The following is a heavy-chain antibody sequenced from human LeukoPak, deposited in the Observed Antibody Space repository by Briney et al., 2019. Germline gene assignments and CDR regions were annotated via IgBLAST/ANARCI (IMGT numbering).Heavy chain of an antibody. CDR3: ASRRVLRYFDWPRYFFDY. J-gene: IGHJ4*02. V-gene: IGHV4-39*07. D-gene: IGHD3-9*01. CDR1: GGSISSSSYY. CDR2: IYYSGST. Sequence: SETLSLTCIVSGGSISSSSYYWGWIRQPPGKGLEWIGSIYYSGSTYYNPSLKSRVTISVDTSKNQFSPKLSSVTAADTAVYYCASRRVLRYFDWPRYFFDYWGQGTLVTVSS.